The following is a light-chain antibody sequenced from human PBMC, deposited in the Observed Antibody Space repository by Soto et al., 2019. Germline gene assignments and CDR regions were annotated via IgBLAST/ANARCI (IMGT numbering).Light chain of an antibody. V-gene: IGKV3-15*01. CDR1: QSVSYN. CDR2: VAF. J-gene: IGKJ4*01. Sequence: EIVMTQSPATLSVSPGETATLSCRASQSVSYNLAWYQQKPGQGPRLLIYVAFTRATGIPARFSGSGSGTEFTLTISSLQSEDCAVYYCQQYKNWPPLTFGGGTKVEIK. CDR3: QQYKNWPPLT.